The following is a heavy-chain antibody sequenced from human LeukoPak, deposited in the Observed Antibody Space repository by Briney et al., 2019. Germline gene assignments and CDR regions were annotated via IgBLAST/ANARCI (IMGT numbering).Heavy chain of an antibody. CDR3: ATVSLSYNWFDP. CDR2: FDPEDGET. CDR1: GYTLTELS. V-gene: IGHV1-24*01. Sequence: ASVKVSCKVSGYTLTELSMHWVRQAPGKGIEWMGGFDPEDGETIYAQKFQGRVTMTEDTSTDTAYMELSSLRSEDTAVYYCATVSLSYNWFDPWGQGTLVTVSS. J-gene: IGHJ5*02. D-gene: IGHD3-16*02.